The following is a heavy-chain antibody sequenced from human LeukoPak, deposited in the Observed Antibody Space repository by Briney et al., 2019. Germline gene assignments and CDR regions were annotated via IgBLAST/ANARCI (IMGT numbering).Heavy chain of an antibody. J-gene: IGHJ4*02. CDR2: ISHSGST. D-gene: IGHD3-16*01. Sequence: PSETLSLPCDVYGGSFSGYYWSFIRQTPGKGLEWIGEISHSGSTNYHRSLKSRLTISVDTSKNQFSLKLNSVTAADTAVYYCASFRWGVGFEYWGQGTLVTVSS. V-gene: IGHV4-34*01. CDR1: GGSFSGYY. CDR3: ASFRWGVGFEY.